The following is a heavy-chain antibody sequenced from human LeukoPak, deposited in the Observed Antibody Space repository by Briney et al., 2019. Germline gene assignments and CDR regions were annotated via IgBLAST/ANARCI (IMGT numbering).Heavy chain of an antibody. J-gene: IGHJ6*02. V-gene: IGHV1-18*01. CDR3: ARDRRSYYYYGMDV. CDR1: GYTFTSYG. Sequence: ASVKVSCKASGYTFTSYGISWVRQAPGQGLEWMGWISAYNGNTNYAQKFQGWVTMTRDTSISTAYMELSRLRSDDTAVYYCARDRRSYYYYGMDVWGQGTTVTVSS. CDR2: ISAYNGNT. D-gene: IGHD6-6*01.